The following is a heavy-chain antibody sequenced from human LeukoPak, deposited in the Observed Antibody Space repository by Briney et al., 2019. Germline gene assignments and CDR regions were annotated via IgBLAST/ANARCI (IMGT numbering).Heavy chain of an antibody. CDR3: ARAPYYDFWSGYYREDAFDI. CDR1: GYTFTSHG. V-gene: IGHV1-18*01. J-gene: IGHJ3*02. D-gene: IGHD3-3*01. Sequence: ASVKVSCKASGYTFTSHGFSWVRQAPGQGLEWMGWISAYNGNTNYAQKLQGRVTMTTDTSTSTAYMELRSLRSDDTAVYYCARAPYYDFWSGYYREDAFDIWGQGTMVTVSS. CDR2: ISAYNGNT.